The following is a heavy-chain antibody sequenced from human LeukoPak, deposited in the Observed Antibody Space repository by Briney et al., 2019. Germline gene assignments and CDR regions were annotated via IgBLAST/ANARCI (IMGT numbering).Heavy chain of an antibody. D-gene: IGHD1-14*01. CDR3: ARSNQADDY. Sequence: PGRSLRLSCAASGFTFSSYWMHWVRQVPGKGLVWVARINPGGSSITYADSVMGRFTISRDNAKNTLYLQMDSLRAEDTGVYYCARSNQADDYWGQGTLVTVSS. J-gene: IGHJ4*02. CDR1: GFTFSSYW. V-gene: IGHV3-74*01. CDR2: INPGGSSI.